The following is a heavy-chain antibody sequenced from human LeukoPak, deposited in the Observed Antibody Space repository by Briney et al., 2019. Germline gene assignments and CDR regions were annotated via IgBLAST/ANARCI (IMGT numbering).Heavy chain of an antibody. J-gene: IGHJ4*02. CDR2: INSDGSWT. Sequence: PGGSLRLSCAASGNYWMHWVRQAPGKGLVWVSHINSDGSWTSYADSVKGRFTISKDNAKNTVYLQMNNLRAEDTAVYYCAACKGIVVDLFPAYWGQGTLVTVSS. CDR1: GNYW. V-gene: IGHV3-74*01. D-gene: IGHD3-22*01. CDR3: AACKGIVVDLFPAY.